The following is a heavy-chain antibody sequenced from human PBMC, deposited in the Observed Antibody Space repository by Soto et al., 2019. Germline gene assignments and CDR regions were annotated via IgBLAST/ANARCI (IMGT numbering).Heavy chain of an antibody. V-gene: IGHV1-69*13. Sequence: SVKVSCKASGGTFSSYAISWVRQAPGQGLEWMGGIIPIFGTANYAQKFQGRVTITADESTSTAYMELSSLRSEDTAVYYCARSGYIVVSMDVWGQGTTVTASS. CDR1: GGTFSSYA. D-gene: IGHD2-15*01. CDR2: IIPIFGTA. CDR3: ARSGYIVVSMDV. J-gene: IGHJ6*02.